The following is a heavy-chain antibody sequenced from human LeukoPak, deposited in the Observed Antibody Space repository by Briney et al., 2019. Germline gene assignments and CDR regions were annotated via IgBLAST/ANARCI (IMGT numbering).Heavy chain of an antibody. D-gene: IGHD7-27*01. CDR2: ILGSGRST. CDR1: GFTFSSYA. V-gene: IGHV3-23*01. Sequence: PGGSLRLSCAASGFTFSSYAVSWVRQAPGKGLERVSAILGSGRSTYYADSVKDQFTISRDNSKNTLYLQMNSLRAEDTAVYYCATRMTNWGFDYWGQGTLVTVSS. J-gene: IGHJ4*02. CDR3: ATRMTNWGFDY.